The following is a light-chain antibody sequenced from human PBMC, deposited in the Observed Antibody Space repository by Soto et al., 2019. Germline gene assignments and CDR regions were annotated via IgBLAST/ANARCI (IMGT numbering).Light chain of an antibody. Sequence: QSLLTQPPSVSGAPGQRVTISCTGSNSNIGAGYDVHWYQLLPGTAPKLLIYGNSNRPSGVPDRFSGSKSGTSASLAITGLQAEDEADYYCQSYDTSLSALYVFGTGTKVTVL. J-gene: IGLJ1*01. V-gene: IGLV1-40*01. CDR2: GNS. CDR1: NSNIGAGYD. CDR3: QSYDTSLSALYV.